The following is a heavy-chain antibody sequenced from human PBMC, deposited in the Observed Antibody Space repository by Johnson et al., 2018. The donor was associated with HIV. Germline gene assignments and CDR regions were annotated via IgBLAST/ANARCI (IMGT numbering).Heavy chain of an antibody. V-gene: IGHV3-74*01. CDR2: INSDGSNT. CDR1: GFTFSSYW. Sequence: VQLVESGGGLVQPGGSLRLSCAASGFTFSSYWMHWVRQAPGKGLVWVSRINSDGSNTTYTDSVKGRFTLSRDNATNTLYLQMNSLRAEDTAVYYCARGGYCRGGSCYPYDAFDIWGQGTMVNVSS. D-gene: IGHD2-15*01. CDR3: ARGGYCRGGSCYPYDAFDI. J-gene: IGHJ3*02.